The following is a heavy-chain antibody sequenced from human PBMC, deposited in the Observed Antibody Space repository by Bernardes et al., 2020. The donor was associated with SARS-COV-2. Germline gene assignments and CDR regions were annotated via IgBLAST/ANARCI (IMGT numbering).Heavy chain of an antibody. CDR3: ARTFTDCGGDCQKSYWFFDL. CDR2: IYYSGST. V-gene: IGHV4-39*01. D-gene: IGHD2-21*02. J-gene: IGHJ2*01. Sequence: SETLSLTCTVSGGSISSSSYYWGWVRQPPGKGLEWIGSIYYSGSTYYNPSLKSRVTISVDTSKNQFSLKLSSVTAADTAVYYCARTFTDCGGDCQKSYWFFDLWGRGTLVTVSS. CDR1: GGSISSSSYY.